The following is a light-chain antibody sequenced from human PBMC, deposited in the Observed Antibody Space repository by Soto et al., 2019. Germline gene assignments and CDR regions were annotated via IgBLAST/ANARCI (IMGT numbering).Light chain of an antibody. CDR3: CSYAGSSSSI. CDR2: EVT. J-gene: IGLJ1*01. CDR1: SSDVGTYNL. V-gene: IGLV2-23*02. Sequence: QSALTQPASVSGSPGQSITISCSGTSSDVGTYNLVSWYQQYPGKAPRLMIYEVTKRPSGVSNRFSGSKSGNTASLTISCLQPEDEADYYCCSYAGSSSSIFGTGTKLTVL.